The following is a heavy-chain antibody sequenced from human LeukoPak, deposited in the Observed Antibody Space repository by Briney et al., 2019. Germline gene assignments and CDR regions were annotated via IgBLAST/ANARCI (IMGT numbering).Heavy chain of an antibody. CDR2: IYYSGST. CDR1: GGSFSGYY. Sequence: PSETLSLTCAVYGGSFSGYYWSWIRQPPGKGLEWIGYIYYSGSTNYNPSLKSRVTISVDTSKNQFSLKLSSVTAADTAVYYCAREDDFWSGYLGYWGQGTLVTVSS. D-gene: IGHD3-3*01. V-gene: IGHV4-59*01. CDR3: AREDDFWSGYLGY. J-gene: IGHJ4*02.